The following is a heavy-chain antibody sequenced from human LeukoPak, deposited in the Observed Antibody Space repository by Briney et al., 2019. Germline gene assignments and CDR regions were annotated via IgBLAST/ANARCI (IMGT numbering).Heavy chain of an antibody. CDR1: GFTVSSNY. V-gene: IGHV3-53*01. D-gene: IGHD2-21*01. Sequence: GGSLRLSCAASGFTVSSNYMSWVRQAPGKGLEWVSVIYSGGSTYYADSVKGRFTTPRDISKNTLYLQMNSLRAEDTAVYYCASVNGDGAEYFQHWGQGTLVTISS. J-gene: IGHJ1*01. CDR2: IYSGGST. CDR3: ASVNGDGAEYFQH.